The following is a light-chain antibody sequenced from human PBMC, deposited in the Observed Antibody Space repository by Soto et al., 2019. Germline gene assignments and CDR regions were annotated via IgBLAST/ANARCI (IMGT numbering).Light chain of an antibody. CDR2: GAS. CDR1: QSVSSD. J-gene: IGKJ1*01. CDR3: QHYRT. Sequence: EIVMTQSPVTLSVSPGERATLSCRASQSVSSDLAWYQQKPGHAPRLLFYGASTRATGIPARFSGSGSGTEFTLTISNLQSEDFAVYYCQHYRTFGQGTKVEIK. V-gene: IGKV3-15*01.